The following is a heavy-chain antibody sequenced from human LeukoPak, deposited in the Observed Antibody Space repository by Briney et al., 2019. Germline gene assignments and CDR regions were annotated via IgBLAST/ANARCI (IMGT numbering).Heavy chain of an antibody. D-gene: IGHD3-10*01. CDR1: GGSFSGYY. J-gene: IGHJ5*02. Sequence: PSETLSLTCAVYGGSFSGYYWGWIRQPPGKGLEWIGEINHSGSTNYNPSLKSRVTISVDTSKNQFSLKLSSVTAADTAVYYCARSLIRGTLGGWFDPWGQGTLVTVSS. CDR3: ARSLIRGTLGGWFDP. CDR2: INHSGST. V-gene: IGHV4-34*01.